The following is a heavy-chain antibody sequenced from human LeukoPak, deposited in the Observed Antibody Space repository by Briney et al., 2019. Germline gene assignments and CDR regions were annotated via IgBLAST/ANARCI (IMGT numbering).Heavy chain of an antibody. Sequence: ASVKVSCKASGGTFSSYAISWVRQAPGQGLEWMGGIIPIFGTANYAQKFQGRVTITADESTSTAYMELSSLRAEDMALYYCAKGQFDGLRGAFDIWGQGTMVTVSS. J-gene: IGHJ3*02. CDR3: AKGQFDGLRGAFDI. CDR1: GGTFSSYA. CDR2: IIPIFGTA. D-gene: IGHD3-9*01. V-gene: IGHV1-69*13.